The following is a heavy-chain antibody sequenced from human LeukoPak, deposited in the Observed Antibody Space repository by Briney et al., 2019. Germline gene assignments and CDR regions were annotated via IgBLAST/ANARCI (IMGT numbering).Heavy chain of an antibody. D-gene: IGHD3/OR15-3a*01. CDR2: LSYSGTT. J-gene: IGHJ5*02. Sequence: PSETLSLTCTVSGYSISSGHYWGWIRRPPGKGPEWIASLSYSGTTYYNPSLKSRVTMSLDTSKNYFSLNLSSVTAADTAVYYCARNTFGHLTRFDPWGQGILVIVSS. CDR3: ARNTFGHLTRFDP. V-gene: IGHV4-38-2*02. CDR1: GYSISSGHY.